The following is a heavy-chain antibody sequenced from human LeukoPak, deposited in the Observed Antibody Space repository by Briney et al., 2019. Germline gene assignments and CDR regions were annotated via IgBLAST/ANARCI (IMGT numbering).Heavy chain of an antibody. J-gene: IGHJ4*02. Sequence: GGSLRLSCAASGFTFSSYGMNWVRQAPGKGLEWVSAISRSGGSTYYADSVKGRFTISRGNSKNTLYLQMSSLRAEDTAVYYCASGYCSSTDCREDYWGQGTLVTVSS. CDR2: ISRSGGST. CDR3: ASGYCSSTDCREDY. D-gene: IGHD2-2*03. V-gene: IGHV3-23*01. CDR1: GFTFSSYG.